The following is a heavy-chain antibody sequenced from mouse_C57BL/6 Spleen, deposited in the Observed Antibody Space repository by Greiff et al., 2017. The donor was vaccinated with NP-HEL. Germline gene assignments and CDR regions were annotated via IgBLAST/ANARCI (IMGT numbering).Heavy chain of an antibody. CDR2: ISDGGSYT. J-gene: IGHJ2*01. Sequence: DVMLVESGGGLVKPGESLKLSCAASGFTFSSYAMSWVRQTPEKRLEWVATISDGGSYTYYPDNVKGRFTISRDNAKNNLYLQMSHLKSEDTAMYYCARSSTSFDYWGQGTTLTVSS. CDR3: ARSSTSFDY. D-gene: IGHD1-1*01. V-gene: IGHV5-4*03. CDR1: GFTFSSYA.